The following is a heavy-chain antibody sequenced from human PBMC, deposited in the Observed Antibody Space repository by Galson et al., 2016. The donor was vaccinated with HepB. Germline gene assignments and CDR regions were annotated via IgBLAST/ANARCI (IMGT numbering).Heavy chain of an antibody. V-gene: IGHV3-7*03. CDR2: INQDGSEK. CDR3: ARDAGYHQIDY. D-gene: IGHD3-16*02. Sequence: SLRLSCAASGFKFSTYWMTWVRQAPGKGLEWVANINQDGSEKYHVDSVKGRFTTSKDNGKNSLFLQLNSLRAEDTAVYYCARDAGYHQIDYWGQGTLVTVSS. J-gene: IGHJ4*02. CDR1: GFKFSTYW.